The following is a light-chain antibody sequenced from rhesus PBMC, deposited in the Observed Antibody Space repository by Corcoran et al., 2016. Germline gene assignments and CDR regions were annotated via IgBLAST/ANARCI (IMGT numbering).Light chain of an antibody. CDR1: LSLSNF. J-gene: IGKJ4*01. V-gene: IGKV1S19*01. CDR3: QRGYNYPLP. Sequence: DIQMTQSPSSLSASVGDRVTITCQASLSLSNFVNWYQQKPGTTPKLLIYRASSLQSGIPSRFSGRGSGTDFTLTISSLQPEDFAPYYCQRGYNYPLPFGGGTKVELK. CDR2: RAS.